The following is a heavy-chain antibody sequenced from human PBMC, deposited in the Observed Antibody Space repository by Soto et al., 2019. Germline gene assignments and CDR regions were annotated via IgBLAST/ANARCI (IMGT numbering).Heavy chain of an antibody. CDR3: AKDAIDCRDDNCLGSGVGYFGMDV. J-gene: IGHJ6*02. D-gene: IGHD1-20*01. CDR2: ISYDGSKK. Sequence: QVQVVESGGGVVQSGRSLRLSCRVSGFTFSDYGMHWVRQAPGKGLEWVAVISYDGSKKNYGDSVKGRFTISRDNSKDTLYLQMNSLRGVDTAVYHCAKDAIDCRDDNCLGSGVGYFGMDVWGQGTTVTVSS. V-gene: IGHV3-30*18. CDR1: GFTFSDYG.